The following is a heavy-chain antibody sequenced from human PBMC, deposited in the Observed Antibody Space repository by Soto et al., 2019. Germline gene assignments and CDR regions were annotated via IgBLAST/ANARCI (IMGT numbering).Heavy chain of an antibody. D-gene: IGHD2-2*01. CDR1: GFTFSSYS. J-gene: IGHJ6*03. CDR3: ARDTCSSTSCYYYYMDV. Sequence: VQLVESGGGLVKPGGSLRLSCAASGFTFSSYSMNWVRQAPGKGLEWVSSISSSSSYIYYADSVKGRFTISRDNAKNSLYLQMNSLRAEDTAVYYCARDTCSSTSCYYYYMDVWGKGTTVTVSS. V-gene: IGHV3-21*01. CDR2: ISSSSSYI.